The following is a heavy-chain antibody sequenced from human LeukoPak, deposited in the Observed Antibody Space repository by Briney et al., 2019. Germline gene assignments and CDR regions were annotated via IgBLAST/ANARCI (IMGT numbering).Heavy chain of an antibody. D-gene: IGHD2-2*01. CDR1: GYTFTSYG. CDR3: ARDSGDIVVVPAAQEADYFDY. Sequence: ASVEVSCKASGYTFTSYGISWVRQAPGQGLEWMGWISAYNGNTNYAQKLQGRVTMTTDTSTSTAYMGLRSLRSDDTAVYYCARDSGDIVVVPAAQEADYFDYWGQGTLVTVSS. CDR2: ISAYNGNT. J-gene: IGHJ4*02. V-gene: IGHV1-18*01.